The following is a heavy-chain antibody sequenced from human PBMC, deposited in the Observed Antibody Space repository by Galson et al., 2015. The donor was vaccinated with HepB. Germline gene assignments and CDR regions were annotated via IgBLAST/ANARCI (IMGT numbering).Heavy chain of an antibody. Sequence: SLRLSCAASGFTFSDYYMSWIRQAPGKGLEWVSYISSSGSTIYYADYVKGRFTISRDNAKNSLYLQMNSLRAEDTAVYYCARDRGTVVGATGSLDAFDIWGQGTMVTVSS. J-gene: IGHJ3*02. V-gene: IGHV3-11*01. CDR2: ISSSGSTI. CDR3: ARDRGTVVGATGSLDAFDI. CDR1: GFTFSDYY. D-gene: IGHD1-26*01.